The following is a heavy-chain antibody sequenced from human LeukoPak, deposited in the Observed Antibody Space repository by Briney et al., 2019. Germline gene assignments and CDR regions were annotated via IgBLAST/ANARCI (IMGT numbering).Heavy chain of an antibody. CDR2: ISSSSSYI. Sequence: GGSLRLSCAASGFTFSSYSMNWVRQSPGKGLEWVSSISSSSSYIHSADSVRGRFTISRDNAKNSLFLQMNSLRAEDTAVYYCARDEWGDAFDIWGQGTMVTVFS. D-gene: IGHD1-26*01. V-gene: IGHV3-21*01. CDR3: ARDEWGDAFDI. CDR1: GFTFSSYS. J-gene: IGHJ3*02.